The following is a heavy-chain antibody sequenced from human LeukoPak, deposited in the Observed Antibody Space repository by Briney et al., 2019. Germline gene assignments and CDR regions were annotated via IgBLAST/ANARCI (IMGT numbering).Heavy chain of an antibody. V-gene: IGHV3-30*18. Sequence: GGSLRLSCAASGFTFSSYGMHWVRQAPGKGLEWVAVISYDGSNKYYADSVKGRFTISRDNAKNSLYLQMNSLRDDDTAVYYCAKDGGGARSYFDYWGQGTLVTVSS. CDR2: ISYDGSNK. CDR1: GFTFSSYG. CDR3: AKDGGGARSYFDY. D-gene: IGHD1-26*01. J-gene: IGHJ4*02.